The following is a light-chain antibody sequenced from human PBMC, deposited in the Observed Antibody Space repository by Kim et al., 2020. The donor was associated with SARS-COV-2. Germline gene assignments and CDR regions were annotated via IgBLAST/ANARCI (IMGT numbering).Light chain of an antibody. Sequence: DIQMTQSPSSLSASVGDRVTITCRASQSISSYLNWYQQKPGKAPKLLIYTASSLQSGVPSRFSGSGSGTDFTLTISSLHPEDFATYYCQQSYTTPDTFGQGTKLDI. J-gene: IGKJ2*01. V-gene: IGKV1-39*01. CDR3: QQSYTTPDT. CDR1: QSISSY. CDR2: TAS.